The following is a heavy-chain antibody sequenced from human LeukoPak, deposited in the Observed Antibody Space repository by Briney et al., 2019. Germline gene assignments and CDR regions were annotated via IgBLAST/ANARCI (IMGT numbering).Heavy chain of an antibody. Sequence: TGGSLRLSCAASGFTFDDYAMHWVREAPGEGLEWVSGISRNSGSIGYADSVKGRFTISRDNAKNSLYLQMNSLRAEDTALYYCAKASSGWSRGTNWFDPWGQGTLVTVSS. D-gene: IGHD6-19*01. CDR2: ISRNSGSI. V-gene: IGHV3-9*01. J-gene: IGHJ5*02. CDR1: GFTFDDYA. CDR3: AKASSGWSRGTNWFDP.